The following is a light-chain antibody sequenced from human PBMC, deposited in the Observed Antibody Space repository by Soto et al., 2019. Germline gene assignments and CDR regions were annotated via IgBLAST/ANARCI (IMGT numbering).Light chain of an antibody. J-gene: IGLJ3*02. CDR1: SSDVGRYNY. V-gene: IGLV2-11*02. CDR2: DVA. Sequence: QSALTQPRSVSASPGQSVTISCTGTSSDVGRYNYVSWYQQHPGKAPKLMIYDVAERPSGVPDRFSGSKSGDTASLTISGLQVEDEADYYCCAYVGSYSWVFGGGTKVTVL. CDR3: CAYVGSYSWV.